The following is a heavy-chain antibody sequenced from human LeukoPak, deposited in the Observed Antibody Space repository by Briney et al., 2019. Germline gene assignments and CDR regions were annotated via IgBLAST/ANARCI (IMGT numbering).Heavy chain of an antibody. V-gene: IGHV3-23*01. J-gene: IGHJ6*03. Sequence: GGSLRLSCAASGFTFSSYAMSWVHQAPGKGLEWVSAISGSGGSTYYADSVKGRFTISRDNSKNTLYLQMNSLRAEDTAVYYCARDRATASLYYYMDVWGKGTTVTVSS. CDR1: GFTFSSYA. CDR2: ISGSGGST. CDR3: ARDRATASLYYYMDV. D-gene: IGHD3-10*01.